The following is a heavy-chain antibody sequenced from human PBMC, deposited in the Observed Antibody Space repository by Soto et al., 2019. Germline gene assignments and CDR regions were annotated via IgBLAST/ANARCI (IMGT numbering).Heavy chain of an antibody. CDR2: VSYDAGYK. CDR1: GFTFSTYD. V-gene: IGHV3-30*18. J-gene: IGHJ4*02. Sequence: VQLVESGGGMVQPGRSLRLSCTVSGFTFSTYDMHWVRQAPGKGLEWVAVVSYDAGYKNYADSVKGRFTISRDNSKNTLYLQMNGLRPEDTAVYYCAKVSISKSSAVTFDSWGQETLVTVSS. CDR3: AKVSISKSSAVTFDS. D-gene: IGHD2-15*01.